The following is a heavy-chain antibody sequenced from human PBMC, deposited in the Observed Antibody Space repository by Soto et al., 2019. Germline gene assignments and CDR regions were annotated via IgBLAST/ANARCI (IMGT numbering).Heavy chain of an antibody. CDR3: TRLTDSGGNSILVDHD. V-gene: IGHV3-73*01. CDR2: IRSKANSYAT. CDR1: GFTFSGST. D-gene: IGHD4-17*01. Sequence: GSLRLTCAASGFTFSGSTMHWVRQASGKGLEWVGRIRSKANSYATAYAASVKGRFTISRDDSKNTAYLQMNSLKTEDTAVYYCTRLTDSGGNSILVDHDWGQGTLVTVSS. J-gene: IGHJ4*02.